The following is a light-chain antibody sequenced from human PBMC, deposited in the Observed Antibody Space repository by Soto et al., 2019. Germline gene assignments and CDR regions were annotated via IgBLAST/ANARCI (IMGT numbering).Light chain of an antibody. CDR3: SSYRSSTTLEV. Sequence: QSVLTQPASVSGSPGQSITISCTGTSSDVGGYNYVSWYQRHPGKAPKLMIFEVSNRPSGVSNRFSGSKSGNTASLTISGLQAEDEADYYCSSYRSSTTLEVFGTGTKLTVL. CDR1: SSDVGGYNY. V-gene: IGLV2-14*01. J-gene: IGLJ1*01. CDR2: EVS.